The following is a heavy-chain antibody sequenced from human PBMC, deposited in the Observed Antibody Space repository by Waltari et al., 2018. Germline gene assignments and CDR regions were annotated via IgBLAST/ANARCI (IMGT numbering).Heavy chain of an antibody. CDR1: GGTFSSYT. D-gene: IGHD3-3*01. J-gene: IGHJ4*02. CDR2: SIPSRGIA. Sequence: QVQLVQSGAEVKKPGSSVKVSCKASGGTFSSYTISWVRQAPGQGLEWMGRSIPSRGIATYAQKFQGRVTITADKSTSTAYMELSSLRSEDTAVYYCATLMSGYPYSIYFDYWGQGTLVTVSS. CDR3: ATLMSGYPYSIYFDY. V-gene: IGHV1-69*02.